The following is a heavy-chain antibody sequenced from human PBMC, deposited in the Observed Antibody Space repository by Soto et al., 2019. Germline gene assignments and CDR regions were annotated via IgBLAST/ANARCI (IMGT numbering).Heavy chain of an antibody. CDR1: GFTFSSYA. Sequence: GGSLRLSCAASGFTFSSYAMSWVRQAPGKGLEWVSAISGSGGSTYYADSVKGRFTISRDNSKNTLYLQMNSLRAEDTAVYYCAIDEAESYDFWSGYYSLVMRGMDVWGQGTTVTVSS. CDR3: AIDEAESYDFWSGYYSLVMRGMDV. V-gene: IGHV3-23*01. D-gene: IGHD3-3*01. CDR2: ISGSGGST. J-gene: IGHJ6*02.